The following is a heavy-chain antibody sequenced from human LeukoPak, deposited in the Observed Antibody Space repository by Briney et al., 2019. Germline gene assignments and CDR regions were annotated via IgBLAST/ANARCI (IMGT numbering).Heavy chain of an antibody. CDR3: ARDRIYYGSGSPQYYFDY. Sequence: PSETLSLTCAVYGGSFSGYYWSWIRQPPGKGLEWIGEINHSGSTNYNPSLKSRVTISVDTSKNQFSRKLSSVTAADTAVYYCARDRIYYGSGSPQYYFDYWGQGTLVTVSS. CDR2: INHSGST. V-gene: IGHV4-34*01. J-gene: IGHJ4*02. CDR1: GGSFSGYY. D-gene: IGHD3-10*01.